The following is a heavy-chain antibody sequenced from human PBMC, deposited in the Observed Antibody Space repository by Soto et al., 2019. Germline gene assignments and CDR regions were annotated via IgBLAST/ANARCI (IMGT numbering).Heavy chain of an antibody. CDR3: TARTGGYFDY. CDR2: IKSKTDGGTT. J-gene: IGHJ4*02. D-gene: IGHD3-10*01. V-gene: IGHV3-15*01. CDR1: GFTFSNAW. Sequence: EVQLVESGGGLVKPGGSLSLSCAASGFTFSNAWMSWVRQAPGKGLEWVGRIKSKTDGGTTDYAAPVKGRFTISSDDSKNTLYLQMTSLKTEATAVYYGTARTGGYFDYWGQGALDTVCS.